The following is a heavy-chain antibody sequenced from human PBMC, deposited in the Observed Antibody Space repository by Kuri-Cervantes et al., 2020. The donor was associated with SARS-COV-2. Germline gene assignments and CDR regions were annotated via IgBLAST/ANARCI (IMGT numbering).Heavy chain of an antibody. CDR1: GGSFSPYY. Sequence: SQTLSLTCAVYGGSFSPYYWSWIRQPPGKGLEWIGEIHHSGSTNYNPSLKSRVTTSLDTSKNHFSLKLSSVTAADPAVYYCAGRKSFGWFDPWGQGTLVTVSS. CDR3: AGRKSFGWFDP. J-gene: IGHJ5*02. D-gene: IGHD3-16*01. CDR2: IHHSGST. V-gene: IGHV4-34*01.